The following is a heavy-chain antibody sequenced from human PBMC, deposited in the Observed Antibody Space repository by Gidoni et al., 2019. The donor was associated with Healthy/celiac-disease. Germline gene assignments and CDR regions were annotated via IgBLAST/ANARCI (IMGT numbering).Heavy chain of an antibody. Sequence: QVQLVQSGAEVKKPGASVKVSCKEYGYTATSYSLHWVRQAPGQGLEWMGIINPSGGSTSYAQKVQGRVTMTRDTSTSTVYMELSSLRSKVTAGYYFAREALVFCSSTSCQGWFDPWGQGTLVTVSS. CDR3: AREALVFCSSTSCQGWFDP. D-gene: IGHD2-2*01. J-gene: IGHJ5*02. CDR1: GYTATSYS. CDR2: INPSGGST. V-gene: IGHV1-46*01.